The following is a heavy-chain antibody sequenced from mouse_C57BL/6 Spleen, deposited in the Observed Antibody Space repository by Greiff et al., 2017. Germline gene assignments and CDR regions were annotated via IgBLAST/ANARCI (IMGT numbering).Heavy chain of an antibody. J-gene: IGHJ2*01. V-gene: IGHV1-82*01. Sequence: QVQLQQSGPELVKPGASVKISCKASGYAFSSSWMNWVKQRPGKGLEWIGRIYPGDGDTNYNGKFKGKATLTADKSSSTAYMQLSSLTSEDSAVYFCARDDYYGSSYDYWGQGTTLTVYS. CDR1: GYAFSSSW. CDR3: ARDDYYGSSYDY. CDR2: IYPGDGDT. D-gene: IGHD1-1*01.